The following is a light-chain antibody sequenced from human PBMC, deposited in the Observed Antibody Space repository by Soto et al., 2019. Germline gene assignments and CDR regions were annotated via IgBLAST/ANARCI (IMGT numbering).Light chain of an antibody. J-gene: IGLJ1*01. Sequence: QSALTQPASVSGSPGQSITFSCTGTSSDVGTYNLVSWYQQRPGKAPKLMIFESTKRPSGVSNRFSGSKSGNTASLTISGLQAEDEADYYCSSYTSSSTYVFGTGTKLTVL. CDR1: SSDVGTYNL. CDR3: SSYTSSSTYV. CDR2: EST. V-gene: IGLV2-14*02.